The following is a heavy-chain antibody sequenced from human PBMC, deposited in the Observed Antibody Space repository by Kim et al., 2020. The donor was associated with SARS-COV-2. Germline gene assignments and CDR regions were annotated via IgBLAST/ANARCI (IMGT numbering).Heavy chain of an antibody. CDR3: AKVSSSFSYY. CDR2: ST. Sequence: STYYADSVKGRFTISRDNSKNTLYLQMNSLRAEDTAVYYCAKVSSSFSYYWGQGTLVTVSS. D-gene: IGHD6-13*01. V-gene: IGHV3-23*01. J-gene: IGHJ4*02.